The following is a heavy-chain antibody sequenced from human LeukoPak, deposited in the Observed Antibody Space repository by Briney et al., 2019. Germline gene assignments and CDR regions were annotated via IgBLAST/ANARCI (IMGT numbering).Heavy chain of an antibody. J-gene: IGHJ4*02. D-gene: IGHD2-8*02. CDR3: AKCKGYWAQVDG. Sequence: SETLSLTCAVSGGSISGYYWSWVRQSPGKGLEWVGYIYGSGYTNYNPSLKSRVTISLDTSKNQFSLKLNSVTAADTAIYYCAKCKGYWAQVDGWGQGTLVTVSS. CDR2: IYGSGYT. V-gene: IGHV4-4*08. CDR1: GGSISGYY.